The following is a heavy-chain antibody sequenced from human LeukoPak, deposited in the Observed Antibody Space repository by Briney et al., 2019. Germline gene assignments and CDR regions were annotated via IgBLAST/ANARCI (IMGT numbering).Heavy chain of an antibody. CDR1: GGSFSGYY. D-gene: IGHD5-18*01. CDR3: ARGTSRGYSYGTRQAAFDI. V-gene: IGHV4-34*01. CDR2: INHSGST. Sequence: PSETLSLTCAVYGGSFSGYYWSWIRQPPGKGLEWIGEINHSGSTNYNPSLKSRVTISVDTSKNQFSLKLSSVTAADTAVYYCARGTSRGYSYGTRQAAFDIWGQGTMVTVSS. J-gene: IGHJ3*02.